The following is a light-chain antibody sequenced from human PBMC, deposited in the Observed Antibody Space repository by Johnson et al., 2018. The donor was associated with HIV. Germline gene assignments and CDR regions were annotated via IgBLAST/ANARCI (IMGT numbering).Light chain of an antibody. J-gene: IGLJ1*01. CDR3: GTWDSSLSAVYV. CDR1: SSNIGNNY. Sequence: QSVLTQPPSVSAAPGQKVTISCSGSSSNIGNNYVSWYQQLPGTAPKLLIYDHNKRPSGIPDRFSGSKSGTSATLGITGLQTGDEADYYCGTWDSSLSAVYVFGTGTKVTVL. CDR2: DHN. V-gene: IGLV1-51*01.